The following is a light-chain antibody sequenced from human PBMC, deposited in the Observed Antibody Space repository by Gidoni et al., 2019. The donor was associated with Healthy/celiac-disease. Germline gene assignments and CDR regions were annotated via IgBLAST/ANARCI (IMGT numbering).Light chain of an antibody. CDR2: DAS. V-gene: IGKV3-11*01. J-gene: IGKJ3*01. CDR1: QSVSSY. CDR3: QQRSNWPPGS. Sequence: PATLSLSPGERVTLSCRASQSVSSYLAWYQQKPGQAPRLLIYDASNRATGIPARFSGSGSGTDFTLTISSLEPEDFAVYYCQQRSNWPPGSFGPGTKVDIK.